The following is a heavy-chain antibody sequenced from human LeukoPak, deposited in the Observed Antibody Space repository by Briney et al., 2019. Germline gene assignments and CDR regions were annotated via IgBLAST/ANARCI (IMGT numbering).Heavy chain of an antibody. V-gene: IGHV4-39*01. Sequence: SETLSLTCTVSGGSISSSSYYWGWIRQPPGKGLEWIGSIYYSGSTYYNPSLKSRVTISVDTSKNQFSLKLSSVTAADTAMYYCARSLLWFGEFPEYNWFDPWGQGTLVTVSS. CDR3: ARSLLWFGEFPEYNWFDP. CDR1: GGSISSSSYY. CDR2: IYYSGST. D-gene: IGHD3-10*01. J-gene: IGHJ5*02.